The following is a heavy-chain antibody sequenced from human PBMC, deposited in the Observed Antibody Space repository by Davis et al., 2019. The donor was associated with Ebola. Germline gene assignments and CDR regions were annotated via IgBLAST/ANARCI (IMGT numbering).Heavy chain of an antibody. CDR2: INSDGSST. V-gene: IGHV3-74*01. CDR3: ARDRQPLGYGGYYYYGMDV. Sequence: HTGGSLRLSCAASGFTFSSYSMNWVRQAPGKGLVWVSRINSDGSSTSYADSVKGRFTISRDNAKNTLYLQMNSLRAEDTAVYYCARDRQPLGYGGYYYYGMDVWGQGTTVTVSS. D-gene: IGHD5-12*01. CDR1: GFTFSSYS. J-gene: IGHJ6*02.